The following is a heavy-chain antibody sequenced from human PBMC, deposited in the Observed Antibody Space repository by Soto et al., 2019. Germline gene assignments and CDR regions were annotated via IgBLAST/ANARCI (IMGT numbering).Heavy chain of an antibody. CDR1: GRRFSSYG. V-gene: IGHV3-33*01. D-gene: IGHD3-10*01. CDR2: IWFDGSKQ. CDR3: ARELLYGSGSRDFHYYGMDV. J-gene: IGHJ6*02. Sequence: SLRLSCAASGRRFSSYGIHWVRQAPGKGLQWVAVIWFDGSKQYYADSVKGRFNISRDNSKNTVYLQMNSLRADDTAVYYCARELLYGSGSRDFHYYGMDVWGQGTTVTVSS.